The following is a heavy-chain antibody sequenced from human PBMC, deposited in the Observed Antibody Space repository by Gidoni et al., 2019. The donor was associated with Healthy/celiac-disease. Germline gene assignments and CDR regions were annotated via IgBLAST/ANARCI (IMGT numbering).Heavy chain of an antibody. Sequence: QVQLVQSGAEVKKPGASVKVSCKASGYTFTSYYMHWVRQAPGQGLEWMGIINPSGGSTSYAQKFQGRVTMTRDTSTSTVYMELSSLRSEDTAVYYCARDRDYCGSGSHAFDIWGQGTMVTVSS. D-gene: IGHD3-10*01. J-gene: IGHJ3*02. CDR3: ARDRDYCGSGSHAFDI. CDR2: INPSGGST. V-gene: IGHV1-46*01. CDR1: GYTFTSYY.